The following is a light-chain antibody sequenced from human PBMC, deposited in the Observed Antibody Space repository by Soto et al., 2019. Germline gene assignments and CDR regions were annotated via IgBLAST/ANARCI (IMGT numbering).Light chain of an antibody. CDR1: SSNLGRNY. CDR3: AAWDASLSAWV. J-gene: IGLJ3*02. V-gene: IGLV1-47*01. Sequence: QSVLLQPPSASGTPGQRVTISCSGSSSNLGRNYVYWYQQLPGTAPKLLISRNNQRPSGVPDRVSGSKSGTSASLAISGLRSDDEADYYCAAWDASLSAWVFGGGTKLTVL. CDR2: RNN.